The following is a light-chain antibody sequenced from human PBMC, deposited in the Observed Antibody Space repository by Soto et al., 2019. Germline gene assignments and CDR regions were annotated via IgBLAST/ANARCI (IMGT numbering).Light chain of an antibody. CDR2: EVS. V-gene: IGLV2-8*01. CDR3: SSYAGSNNFV. J-gene: IGLJ1*01. Sequence: QSVLTQPPSASGSPGQSVTISCTGTSSDIGAYIYVSWYQQHPGKAPKLMISEVSRRPSGVPERFSGSKSGNTASLTVSGLQADDEAHYYCSSYAGSNNFVFGTGTKLPS. CDR1: SSDIGAYIY.